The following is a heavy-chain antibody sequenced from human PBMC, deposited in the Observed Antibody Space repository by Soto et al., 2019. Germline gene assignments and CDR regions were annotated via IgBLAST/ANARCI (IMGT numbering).Heavy chain of an antibody. D-gene: IGHD6-6*01. Sequence: GGSLRLSCAASGFTFSTYVMSWVRQAPGKGLEWVSAISGIIDSTYYADSVKGRFTTSRDSSKNTLYLQMSSLRVEDTAVYYCAKGSASGRPYYFDYWGQGALVTVSS. CDR2: ISGIIDST. CDR1: GFTFSTYV. V-gene: IGHV3-23*01. J-gene: IGHJ4*02. CDR3: AKGSASGRPYYFDY.